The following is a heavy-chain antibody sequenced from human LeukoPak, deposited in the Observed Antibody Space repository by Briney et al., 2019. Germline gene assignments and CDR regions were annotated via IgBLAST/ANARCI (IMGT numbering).Heavy chain of an antibody. J-gene: IGHJ6*03. V-gene: IGHV1-8*01. D-gene: IGHD4-11*01. CDR2: MNPNSGNT. Sequence: ASVKVSCKASGYTFTSYVINWVRQATGQGLEWMGWMNPNSGNTGYAQKFQGRVTMTRNTSISTAYMELSSLRSEDTAVYYCARGQDYSNYFSYYYMDVWGKGTTVTVSS. CDR3: ARGQDYSNYFSYYYMDV. CDR1: GYTFTSYV.